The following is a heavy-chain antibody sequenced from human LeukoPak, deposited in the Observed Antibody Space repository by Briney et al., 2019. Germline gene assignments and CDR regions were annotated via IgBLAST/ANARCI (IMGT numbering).Heavy chain of an antibody. CDR3: ARDDRAYYYGSGSPIPIDY. Sequence: GGSLRLSCAASGFTFSTYGMNWVRQAPGRGLEWVSYISSTSSIYYADSVKGRFTISRDNAKNSLYLQMNSLRAEDTAVYYCARDDRAYYYGSGSPIPIDYWGQGTLVTVSS. CDR2: ISSTSSI. D-gene: IGHD3-10*01. V-gene: IGHV3-48*04. CDR1: GFTFSTYG. J-gene: IGHJ4*02.